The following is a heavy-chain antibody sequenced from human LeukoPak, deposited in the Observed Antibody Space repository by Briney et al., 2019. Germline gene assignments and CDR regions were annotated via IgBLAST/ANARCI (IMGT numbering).Heavy chain of an antibody. CDR1: GGTFSIYA. V-gene: IGHV1-69*04. J-gene: IGHJ5*02. Sequence: SVKVSCKASGGTFSIYAISWVRQAPRQGLEWMGRLIPIFGIANYAQKFQGRVTITADKSTSTAYMELSSLRSEDTAVYYCARGIPRFDPWGQGTLVTVSS. CDR3: ARGIPRFDP. CDR2: LIPIFGIA.